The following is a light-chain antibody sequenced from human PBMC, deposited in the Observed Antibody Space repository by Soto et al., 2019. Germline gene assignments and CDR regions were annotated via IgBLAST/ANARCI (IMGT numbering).Light chain of an antibody. V-gene: IGKV3-15*01. CDR1: QDVLIN. J-gene: IGKJ1*01. Sequence: EVVMTQSPATLSVSPGDRATLSCRASQDVLINVAWYQQKPGQAPRLLVFGASARAAGVPARFSASGSGTEFTLTISSLPSEDFAIYYCQQSNYWPPARTFGQGTKVEV. CDR3: QQSNYWPPART. CDR2: GAS.